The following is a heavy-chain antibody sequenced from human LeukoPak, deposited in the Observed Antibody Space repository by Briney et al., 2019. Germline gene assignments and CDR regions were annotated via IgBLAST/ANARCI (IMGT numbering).Heavy chain of an antibody. CDR3: ARDLQYYDFWSGRPPLADYYYMDV. D-gene: IGHD3-3*01. Sequence: PSETLSLTCTVSGGSISSGGYYWSWIRQPPGKGLEWIGYIYHSGSTYYNPSLKSRVTISVDTSKNQFSLKLSSVTAADTAVYYCARDLQYYDFWSGRPPLADYYYMDVWGKGTTVTVSS. J-gene: IGHJ6*03. CDR1: GGSISSGGYY. CDR2: IYHSGST. V-gene: IGHV4-61*08.